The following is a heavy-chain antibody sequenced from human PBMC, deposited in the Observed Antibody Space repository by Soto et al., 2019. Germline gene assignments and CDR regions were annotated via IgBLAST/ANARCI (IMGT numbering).Heavy chain of an antibody. J-gene: IGHJ6*02. Sequence: PGGSLRLSCAASGFTFSSYSMNWVRQAPGKGLEWVSYISSSSSTIYYADSVKGRFTISRDNAKNSLYLQMNSLRAEDTAVYYCARDFRRVPDHDYGDYVFSDYGMDVWGQGTTVTVSS. CDR3: ARDFRRVPDHDYGDYVFSDYGMDV. CDR1: GFTFSSYS. CDR2: ISSSSSTI. D-gene: IGHD4-17*01. V-gene: IGHV3-48*04.